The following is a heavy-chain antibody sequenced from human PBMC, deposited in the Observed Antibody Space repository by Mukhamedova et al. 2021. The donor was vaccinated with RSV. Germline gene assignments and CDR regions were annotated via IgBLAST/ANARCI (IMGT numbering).Heavy chain of an antibody. Sequence: GSINPNSGGTNYAQKFQGRVTMTRDTSISKAYMELSRLRSDDTAVYYCARVIRATGYYYYGMDVWGQGTTVTVSS. J-gene: IGHJ6*02. D-gene: IGHD5-12*01. CDR2: INPNSGGT. V-gene: IGHV1-2*02. CDR3: ARVIRATGYYYYGMDV.